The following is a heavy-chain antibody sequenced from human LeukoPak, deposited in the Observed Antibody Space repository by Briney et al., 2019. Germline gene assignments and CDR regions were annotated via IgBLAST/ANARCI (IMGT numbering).Heavy chain of an antibody. J-gene: IGHJ4*02. D-gene: IGHD6-13*01. CDR1: GFTFTSSA. CDR3: AAVLAAAGVEYFDY. V-gene: IGHV1-58*02. Sequence: GASVKVSCKASGFTFTSSAMQWVRQARGQRLEWIGWIVVGSGNTNYAQKFQERVTITRDMSTSTAYMELSSLRSEDTAVYYCAAVLAAAGVEYFDYWGQGTLVTVSS. CDR2: IVVGSGNT.